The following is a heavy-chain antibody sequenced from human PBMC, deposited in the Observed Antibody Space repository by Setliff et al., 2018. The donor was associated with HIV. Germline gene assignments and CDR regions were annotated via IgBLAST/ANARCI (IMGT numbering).Heavy chain of an antibody. CDR2: IYISGST. CDR3: ARFPLLHKNAFDI. J-gene: IGHJ3*02. CDR1: GGSISTSY. D-gene: IGHD2-15*01. V-gene: IGHV4-4*09. Sequence: SETLSLTCTVSGGSISTSYWNWIRQPPGKGLEWIAYIYISGSTNYNPSLKSRVTISVDTSRNQFSLNLSSVTAADTAVYYCARFPLLHKNAFDIWGQGTMVTVSS.